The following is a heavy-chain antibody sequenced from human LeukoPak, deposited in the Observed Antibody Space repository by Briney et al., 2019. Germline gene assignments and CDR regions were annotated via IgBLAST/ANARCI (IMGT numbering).Heavy chain of an antibody. J-gene: IGHJ6*03. CDR1: GYTFTGYY. CDR3: ARGQEGASYYYYMDV. V-gene: IGHV1-2*04. Sequence: ASVKVSCKASGYTFTGYYMHWVRQAPGQGLEWMGWINPNSGGTNYAQKFQGWVTMTRDTSISTAYMELSRLRSDDTAVYYCARGQEGASYYYYMDVWGKGTTVTVSS. CDR2: INPNSGGT.